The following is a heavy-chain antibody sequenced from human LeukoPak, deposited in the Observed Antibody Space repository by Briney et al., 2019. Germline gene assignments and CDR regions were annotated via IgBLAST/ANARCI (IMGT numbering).Heavy chain of an antibody. V-gene: IGHV1-58*02. CDR2: IVVGSGNT. Sequence: GTSVKVSCKASGFTFTSSAMQWVRQARGQRLEWVGWIVVGSGNTNYAQKFQERVTITRDMSTSTAYMELSSLRSEDTAVYYCAAVGGDVRLGELSLSPIDYWGQGTLVTVSS. J-gene: IGHJ4*02. D-gene: IGHD3-16*02. CDR3: AAVGGDVRLGELSLSPIDY. CDR1: GFTFTSSA.